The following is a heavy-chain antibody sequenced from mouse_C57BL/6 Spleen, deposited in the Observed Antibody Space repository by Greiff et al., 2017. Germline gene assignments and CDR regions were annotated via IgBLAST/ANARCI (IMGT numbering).Heavy chain of an antibody. CDR1: GYAFTNYL. V-gene: IGHV1-54*01. CDR3: ARSGSRYAMDY. Sequence: QVQLQQSGAELVRPGTSVKVSCKASGYAFTNYLIEWVKQRPGQGLEWIGVINPGSGGTNYNEKFKGKATLTADKSSSTAYMQLSSLTSEDSAVYFSARSGSRYAMDYWGQGTSVTVSS. J-gene: IGHJ4*01. CDR2: INPGSGGT. D-gene: IGHD1-1*01.